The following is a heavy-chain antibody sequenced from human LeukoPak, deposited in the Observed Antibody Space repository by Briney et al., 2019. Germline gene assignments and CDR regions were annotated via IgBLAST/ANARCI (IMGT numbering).Heavy chain of an antibody. V-gene: IGHV7-4-1*02. CDR3: ARDMSVAAFDF. Sequence: ASVKVSCKASGYSFSTNAMNWVRRAPGQGLEWMGWIDTNNGNPTYAQGFTGRFVFSLDTSVSTTYLQITSLKAEDTAVYYCARDMSVAAFDFWGQGTLVTVSS. CDR2: IDTNNGNP. J-gene: IGHJ4*02. CDR1: GYSFSTNA. D-gene: IGHD6-6*01.